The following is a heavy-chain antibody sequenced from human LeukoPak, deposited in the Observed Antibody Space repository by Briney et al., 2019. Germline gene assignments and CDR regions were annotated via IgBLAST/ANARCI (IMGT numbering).Heavy chain of an antibody. CDR1: GFTFSTYS. CDR2: STSTSGSI. CDR3: AWGPSYCETTAFYSEY. V-gene: IGHV3-21*01. Sequence: GGSLRLSCAASGFTFSTYSLNWVRQAPGPGLEWVSSSTSTSGSIYYADSLKGRFTISRDNAKNSLYLQMNSLRADDTAVYYCAWGPSYCETTAFYSEYWGQGTLVTVSS. J-gene: IGHJ4*02. D-gene: IGHD3-22*01.